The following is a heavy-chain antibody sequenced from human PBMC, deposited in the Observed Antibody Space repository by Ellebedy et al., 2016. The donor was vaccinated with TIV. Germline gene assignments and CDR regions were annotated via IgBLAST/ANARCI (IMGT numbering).Heavy chain of an antibody. J-gene: IGHJ4*02. CDR3: ARHPGYRANWGPDK. V-gene: IGHV4-59*08. Sequence: MPSETLSLTCSVSGVPISSYYWSWIRQPPGKGLEWIGYIYDTGATSYNPSLHSRVSISLDTSKNQLSLKLTSVNASDTAVYYLARHPGYRANWGPDKWGQGALVTVSS. D-gene: IGHD3-16*01. CDR2: IYDTGAT. CDR1: GVPISSYY.